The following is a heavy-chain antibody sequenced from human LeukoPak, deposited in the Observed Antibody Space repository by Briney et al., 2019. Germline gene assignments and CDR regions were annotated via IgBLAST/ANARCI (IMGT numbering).Heavy chain of an antibody. CDR1: GGSFSGYY. J-gene: IGHJ4*02. D-gene: IGHD3-10*01. CDR3: ARMGAIWFGPYYFDY. V-gene: IGHV4-59*10. CDR2: IYTSGST. Sequence: SETLSLTCAVYGGSFSGYYWSWIRQPAGKGLEWIGRIYTSGSTNYNPSLKSRVTMSVDTSKNQFSLKLSSVTAADTAVYYCARMGAIWFGPYYFDYWGQGTLVTVSS.